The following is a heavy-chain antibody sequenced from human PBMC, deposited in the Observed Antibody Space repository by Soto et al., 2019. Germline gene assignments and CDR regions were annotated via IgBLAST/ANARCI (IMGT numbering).Heavy chain of an antibody. CDR1: GGSFTSNNW. J-gene: IGHJ4*02. D-gene: IGHD1-7*01. Sequence: SETLSLTCAVSGGSFTSNNWWTWVRQPLGQGLEWIGEIYRTGSTNYNPSLKSRVTISLDKSENQFSLKVTSLTAADTAVYYCASRDPGTSVDYWGQGTLVTVSS. CDR2: IYRTGST. CDR3: ASRDPGTSVDY. V-gene: IGHV4-4*02.